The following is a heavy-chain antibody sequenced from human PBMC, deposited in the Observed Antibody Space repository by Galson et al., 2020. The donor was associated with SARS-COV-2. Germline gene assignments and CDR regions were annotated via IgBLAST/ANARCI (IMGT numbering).Heavy chain of an antibody. CDR1: GFTFSSYA. J-gene: IGHJ6*02. D-gene: IGHD4-17*01. Sequence: GGSLRLSCAASGFTFSSYAMHWVRQAPGKGLEWVAVISYDGSNKYYADSVKGRFTISRDNSKNTLYLQMNSLRAEDTAVYYCARANYGNYYYGMDVWGQGTTVTVSS. CDR3: ARANYGNYYYGMDV. V-gene: IGHV3-30*04. CDR2: ISYDGSNK.